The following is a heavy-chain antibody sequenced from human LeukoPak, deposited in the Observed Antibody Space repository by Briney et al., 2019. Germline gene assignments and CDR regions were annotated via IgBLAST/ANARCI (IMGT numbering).Heavy chain of an antibody. CDR2: IIPIFGIA. V-gene: IGHV1-69*04. Sequence: ASVKVSCKASGGTFSSYAISWVRQAPGQGLEWMGRIIPIFGIANYAQKFQGRVTITADKSTSTAYMELSSLRSEDTAVYYCARDRYGITFGGVIAPMDVWGQGTLVTVSS. J-gene: IGHJ4*02. CDR1: GGTFSSYA. CDR3: ARDRYGITFGGVIAPMDV. D-gene: IGHD3-16*02.